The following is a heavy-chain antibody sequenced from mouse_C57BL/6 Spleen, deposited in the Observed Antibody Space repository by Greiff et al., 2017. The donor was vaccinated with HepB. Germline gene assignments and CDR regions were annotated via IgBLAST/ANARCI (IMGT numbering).Heavy chain of an antibody. CDR2: IDPNSGGT. CDR3: ARGGHYYGSSPFGY. J-gene: IGHJ3*01. D-gene: IGHD1-1*01. V-gene: IGHV1-72*01. CDR1: GYTFTSYW. Sequence: QVQLQQPGAELVKPGASVKLSCKASGYTFTSYWMHWVKQRPGRGLEWIGRIDPNSGGTKYNEKFKSKATLTVDKPSSTAYMQLSRLTSEDSAVYYWARGGHYYGSSPFGYWGQGALVTVSA.